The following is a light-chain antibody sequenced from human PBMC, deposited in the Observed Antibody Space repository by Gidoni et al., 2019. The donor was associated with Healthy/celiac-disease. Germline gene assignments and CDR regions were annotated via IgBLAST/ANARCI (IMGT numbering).Light chain of an antibody. CDR3: QQYGSSPPWT. J-gene: IGKJ1*01. Sequence: EIVLTQSPGPLSFSPGERATLSCRASQSVSSSYLAWYQQKPGQAPRLLIYGASRRATGIPDRFSGSGSGTDFTLTISRLEPEDFAVYYCQQYGSSPPWTFGQGTKVEIK. V-gene: IGKV3-20*01. CDR2: GAS. CDR1: QSVSSSY.